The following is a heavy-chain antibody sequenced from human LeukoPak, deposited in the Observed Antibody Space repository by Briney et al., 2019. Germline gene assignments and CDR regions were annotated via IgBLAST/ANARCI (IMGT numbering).Heavy chain of an antibody. D-gene: IGHD5-12*01. CDR1: EFPFTRAW. CDR3: TTCGYDRCGAFDI. J-gene: IGHJ3*02. Sequence: GGSLRLSCAVSEFPFTRAWMTWVRQAPGKGLEWVGRIKSKTDGGTTDYAAPVKGRFSISRDDSKNTLYLQMNSLETEDTAMYYCTTCGYDRCGAFDIWGQGTVVTISS. CDR2: IKSKTDGGTT. V-gene: IGHV3-15*01.